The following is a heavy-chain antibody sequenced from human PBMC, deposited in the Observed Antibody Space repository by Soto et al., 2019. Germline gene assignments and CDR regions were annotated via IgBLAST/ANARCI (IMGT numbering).Heavy chain of an antibody. CDR3: ARDSEYSGYDYSYYYMDV. Sequence: ASVKVSCKASGYTFTSYGISWVRQAPGQGLEWMGWISAYNGNTNYAQKLQGRVTMTTDTSTSTAYMELRSLRSDDTAVYYCARDSEYSGYDYSYYYMDVWGKGTTVTVSS. J-gene: IGHJ6*03. CDR1: GYTFTSYG. CDR2: ISAYNGNT. V-gene: IGHV1-18*01. D-gene: IGHD5-12*01.